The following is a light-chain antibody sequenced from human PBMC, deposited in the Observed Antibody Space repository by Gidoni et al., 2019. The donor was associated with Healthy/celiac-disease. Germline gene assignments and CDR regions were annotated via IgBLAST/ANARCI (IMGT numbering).Light chain of an antibody. Sequence: EIVLTQSPAPLSLSPGESATLSCRSSQSVSSYLALYQQKPGQAPRLLIYDASNRATGIPARFSGSGSGTDFTLTSSSLEPEDFAVYYCQQRSNWPPAFGPGTKVDIK. CDR1: QSVSSY. CDR3: QQRSNWPPA. J-gene: IGKJ3*01. V-gene: IGKV3-11*01. CDR2: DAS.